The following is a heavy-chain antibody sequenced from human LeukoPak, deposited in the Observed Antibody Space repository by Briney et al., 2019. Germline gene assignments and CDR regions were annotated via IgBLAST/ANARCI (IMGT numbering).Heavy chain of an antibody. CDR3: ARGGYSGYRSRFDY. CDR2: VNHSGST. J-gene: IGHJ4*02. CDR1: GGPFSGYS. Sequence: SETLSLTCAVHGGPFSGYSWNWIRQPPGMGLEWIGEVNHSGSTNYNASLKSPVTISVDTSKNQFSLKLSSVTAADTSVYYCARGGYSGYRSRFDYWGQGTLVTVSS. V-gene: IGHV4-34*01. D-gene: IGHD5-12*01.